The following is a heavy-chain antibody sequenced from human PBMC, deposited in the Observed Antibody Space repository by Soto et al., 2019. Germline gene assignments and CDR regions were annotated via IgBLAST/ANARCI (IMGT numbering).Heavy chain of an antibody. J-gene: IGHJ6*02. CDR3: AGGCSGGSCYPRYYYYGMDV. D-gene: IGHD2-15*01. Sequence: PGGSLRLSCAASGFTFSNYGMTWVRQAPGKGLEWVANIKQDGSEKYYVDSEKGRFTISRDNAKNSLYLQMNSLRAEDTAVYYCAGGCSGGSCYPRYYYYGMDVWGQGTTVTVSS. V-gene: IGHV3-7*04. CDR2: IKQDGSEK. CDR1: GFTFSNYG.